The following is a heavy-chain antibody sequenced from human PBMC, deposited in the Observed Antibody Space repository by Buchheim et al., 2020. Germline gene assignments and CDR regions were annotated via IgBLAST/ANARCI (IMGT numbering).Heavy chain of an antibody. CDR3: AEAIRASDY. CDR1: GFTFSSYA. V-gene: IGHV3-23*01. J-gene: IGHJ4*02. CDR2: ISDSGVTT. Sequence: EVQLLESGGGLVQPGGSLRLSCAASGFTFSSYAMSWVRQVPGKGLEWVSSISDSGVTTSFADSVKGRFTISRDNSKTTRYLQMNSLRAEDTAVYYCAEAIRASDYWGQGTL. D-gene: IGHD3-10*01.